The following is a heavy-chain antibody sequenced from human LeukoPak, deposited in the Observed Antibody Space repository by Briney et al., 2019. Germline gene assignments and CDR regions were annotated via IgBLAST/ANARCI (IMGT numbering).Heavy chain of an antibody. CDR3: ARPYGGNSDAWFDP. CDR2: ISSSSSTI. Sequence: GSLRLSCAASAFSLNAYNMNWVRQAPGKGLEWVSYISSSSSTIYYADSVKGRFTISRDNAKNSLYLQMNSLRAEDTAVYYCARPYGGNSDAWFDPWGQGTLVTVSS. J-gene: IGHJ5*02. CDR1: AFSLNAYN. D-gene: IGHD4-23*01. V-gene: IGHV3-48*04.